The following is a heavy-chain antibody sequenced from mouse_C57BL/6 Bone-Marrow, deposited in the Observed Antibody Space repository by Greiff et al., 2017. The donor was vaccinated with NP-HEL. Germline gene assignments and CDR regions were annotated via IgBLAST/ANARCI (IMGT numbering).Heavy chain of an antibody. J-gene: IGHJ3*01. V-gene: IGHV10-3*01. CDR3: VRETTGY. Sequence: EVQLVESGGGLVQPKGSLKLSCAASGFTFNTYAMHWVRQAPGKGLEWVARIRSKRSNYATYYADSVKDRFTISRDDSQSMLYLQMNNLKTEDTAMYYCVRETTGYWGQGTLVTVSA. D-gene: IGHD1-1*01. CDR1: GFTFNTYA. CDR2: IRSKRSNYAT.